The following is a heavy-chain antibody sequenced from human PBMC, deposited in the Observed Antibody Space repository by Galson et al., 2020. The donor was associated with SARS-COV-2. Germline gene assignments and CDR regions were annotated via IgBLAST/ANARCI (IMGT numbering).Heavy chain of an antibody. CDR1: GASISSRTYY. Sequence: SETLSLTCTVSGASISSRTYYWGWIRQPPGKGLEWIGSIYYSGSTYYNPSLKSRVTISVDTSKNQFSLKLSSVTAADTAVYYCARYYDILTGYYGNFDYWGQGTLVTVSS. CDR2: IYYSGST. D-gene: IGHD3-9*01. J-gene: IGHJ4*02. V-gene: IGHV4-39*01. CDR3: ARYYDILTGYYGNFDY.